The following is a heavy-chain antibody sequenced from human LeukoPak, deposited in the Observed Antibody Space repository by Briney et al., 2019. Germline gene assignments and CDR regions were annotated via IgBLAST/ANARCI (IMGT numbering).Heavy chain of an antibody. V-gene: IGHV3-66*04. D-gene: IGHD6-19*01. CDR3: ARRGYSSGWSSYYMDV. CDR2: IYSGGST. Sequence: GGSLRLSCAASGFTVSSNYMSWVRQAPGKGLEWVSVIYSGGSTYYADSVKGRFTISRDNSKNTLYLQMNSLRAEDTAVYYCARRGYSSGWSSYYMDVWGKGTTVTISS. CDR1: GFTVSSNY. J-gene: IGHJ6*04.